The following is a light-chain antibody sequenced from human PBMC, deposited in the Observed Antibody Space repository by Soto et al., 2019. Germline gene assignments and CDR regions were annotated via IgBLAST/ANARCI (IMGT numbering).Light chain of an antibody. CDR3: SSYTSSNYV. V-gene: IGLV2-14*01. CDR2: EVS. Sequence: QSVLIQPASVSGSPGQSITIPCTGTSSDVDGFNYVSWYQQRPGKAPKLIIYEVSNRPSGVSNRFSASKSGNTASLTISGLQAEDEAEYYCSSYTSSNYVFGTGTKLTVL. CDR1: SSDVDGFNY. J-gene: IGLJ1*01.